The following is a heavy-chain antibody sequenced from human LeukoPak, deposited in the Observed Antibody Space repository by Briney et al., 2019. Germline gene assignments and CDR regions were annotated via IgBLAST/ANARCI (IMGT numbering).Heavy chain of an antibody. J-gene: IGHJ4*02. Sequence: GGSLRLSCGTSGFTFSSYAMGWVRQAPGNGLEWVSSIDKSGATTYYASFVKGRFTLARDNSRNTLFLQMNSVRAEDTAIYSCARDPGAVGPGFDFWGQGTQVTVSS. CDR1: GFTFSSYA. D-gene: IGHD1-26*01. CDR2: IDKSGATT. V-gene: IGHV3-23*01. CDR3: ARDPGAVGPGFDF.